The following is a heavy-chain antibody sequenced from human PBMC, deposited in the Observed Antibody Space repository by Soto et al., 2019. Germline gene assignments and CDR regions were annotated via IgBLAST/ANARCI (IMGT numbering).Heavy chain of an antibody. V-gene: IGHV4-59*01. CDR1: GGSISTYY. D-gene: IGHD2-15*01. CDR2: TSYSGST. CDR3: AGSDCRSGSYPLVAL. Sequence: QVQLQESGPGLVKPSETLSVTCSVSGGSISTYYLSWIRQSPGKGLEWIGYTSYSGSTNYNPPLNSRVTITATTSNNKFTMKLSSVTAADTAVYYCAGSDCRSGSYPLVALWGRGSLVIVSS. J-gene: IGHJ2*01.